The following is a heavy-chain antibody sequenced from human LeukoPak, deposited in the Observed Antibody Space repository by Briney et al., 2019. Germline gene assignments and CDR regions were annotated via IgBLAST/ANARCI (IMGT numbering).Heavy chain of an antibody. D-gene: IGHD3-10*01. CDR1: GYSISSAYY. CDR3: AREWYYYGSGSGAFDI. Sequence: SETLSLTCTVSGYSISSAYYWDWIRQTPGKGLEWIGSIYHSGSTYYNPSLKSRVTISLDTSKNQFSLKLSSVTAADTAVYYCAREWYYYGSGSGAFDIWGQGTMVTVSS. J-gene: IGHJ3*02. V-gene: IGHV4-38-2*02. CDR2: IYHSGST.